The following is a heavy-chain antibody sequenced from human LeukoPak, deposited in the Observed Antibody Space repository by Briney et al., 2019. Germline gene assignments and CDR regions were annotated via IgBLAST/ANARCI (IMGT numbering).Heavy chain of an antibody. CDR1: GFSFANYA. CDR2: LTPAGTT. J-gene: IGHJ4*02. CDR3: VKESPYPEGSTARIYYFDN. Sequence: GGSPRLSCAASGFSFANYAMSWVRPAPGKGPEWVSALTPAGTTFYADIVKGRFSVSRDNSKHTLSLQMNSLRAEDTAVYYCVKESPYPEGSTARIYYFDNWGQGTLVTVSS. D-gene: IGHD2-2*01. V-gene: IGHV3-23*01.